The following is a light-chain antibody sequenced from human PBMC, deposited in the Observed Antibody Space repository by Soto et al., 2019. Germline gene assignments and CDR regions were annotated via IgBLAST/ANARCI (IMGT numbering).Light chain of an antibody. Sequence: EIVLTQSPGTLSLSPGERATLSCRARQSVSSSYLAWYQQKPGQAHRLLIYGASSRATGIPDMFSGSGSGTDFTLTLSRLEPEDFAVYYCQQYGSSPLYTFGQGTKLAIK. CDR3: QQYGSSPLYT. J-gene: IGKJ2*01. V-gene: IGKV3-20*01. CDR1: QSVSSSY. CDR2: GAS.